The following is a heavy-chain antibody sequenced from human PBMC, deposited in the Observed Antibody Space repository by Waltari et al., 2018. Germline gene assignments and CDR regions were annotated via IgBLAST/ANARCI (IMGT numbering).Heavy chain of an antibody. J-gene: IGHJ2*01. V-gene: IGHV3-74*01. CDR2: INSAGSTT. Sequence: EVQLVESGGGLVQPGGSLRLSCAASGFTFSSYWMHWVRQAPGKGLGGVSRINSAGSTTTYTDSVKGRFTISRDNAKNTLYLQMNSLRAEDTAVYYCARVAVTTPWYFDLWGRGTLVTVSS. D-gene: IGHD2-21*02. CDR3: ARVAVTTPWYFDL. CDR1: GFTFSSYW.